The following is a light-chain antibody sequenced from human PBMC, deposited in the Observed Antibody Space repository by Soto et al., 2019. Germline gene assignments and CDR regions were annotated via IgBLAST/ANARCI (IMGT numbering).Light chain of an antibody. V-gene: IGKV3D-20*02. CDR1: QSVSSN. CDR3: QQRSNWPPIT. CDR2: GGS. Sequence: DIVLTQSPGTLSLSPGERATLYCRASQSVSSNHLAWCQQKPGQAPRLLSYGGSSRATGIPVRFSGSGSETDFTLTISSLEPEDFAVYYCQQRSNWPPITFGQGTR. J-gene: IGKJ5*01.